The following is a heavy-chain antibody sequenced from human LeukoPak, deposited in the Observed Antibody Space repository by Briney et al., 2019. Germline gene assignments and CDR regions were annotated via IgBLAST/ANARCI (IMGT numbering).Heavy chain of an antibody. Sequence: SETLSLTCTVPRGSISSSSHYWGWVRQTPGKGLEWVGTIYYSGSTYYNPSLKSRVTISGDTSKNQFSLKLSSVTAADTAVYYCAGGSLYCSGGSCYLAYFDYWGQGTLVTVSS. D-gene: IGHD2-15*01. CDR1: RGSISSSSHY. V-gene: IGHV4-39*07. CDR2: IYYSGST. J-gene: IGHJ4*02. CDR3: AGGSLYCSGGSCYLAYFDY.